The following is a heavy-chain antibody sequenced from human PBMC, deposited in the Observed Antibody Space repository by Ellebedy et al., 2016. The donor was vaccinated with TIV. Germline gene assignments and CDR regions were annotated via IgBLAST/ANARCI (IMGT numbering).Heavy chain of an antibody. V-gene: IGHV1-18*01. CDR1: GYTFTSYG. Sequence: ASVKVSCKASGYTFTSYGISWVRQAPGQGLEWMGWISAYNGNTNYAQKLQGRVTMTTDTSTSTAYMELRSLRSDDTAVYYCAVGVYYDSSGYNAFDIWGQGTMVTVSS. D-gene: IGHD3-22*01. J-gene: IGHJ3*02. CDR2: ISAYNGNT. CDR3: AVGVYYDSSGYNAFDI.